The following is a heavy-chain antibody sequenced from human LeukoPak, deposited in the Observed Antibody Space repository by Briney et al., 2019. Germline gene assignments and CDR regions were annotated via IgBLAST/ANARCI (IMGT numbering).Heavy chain of an antibody. Sequence: SETLSLTCTVSGGSISSSSYYWGWIRQPPGKGLEWIGSIYHSGSTYYNPSLKSRVTISVDTSKNQFSLKLSSVTAADTAVYYCARVVGMITFGGVIVMVADYYYYYMDVWGKGTTVTVSS. CDR2: IYHSGST. J-gene: IGHJ6*03. D-gene: IGHD3-16*02. V-gene: IGHV4-39*07. CDR1: GGSISSSSYY. CDR3: ARVVGMITFGGVIVMVADYYYYYMDV.